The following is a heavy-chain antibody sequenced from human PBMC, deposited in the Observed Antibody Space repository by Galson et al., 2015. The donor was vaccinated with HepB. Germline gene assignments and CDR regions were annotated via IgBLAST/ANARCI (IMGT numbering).Heavy chain of an antibody. CDR1: EFILSMYW. CDR2: IKDDGSKK. V-gene: IGHV3-7*05. D-gene: IGHD3-10*01. CDR3: ARVKRGEWYSFYYYGMDA. Sequence: SLRLSCAASEFILSMYWMNWVRQAPGKGLEWVANIKDDGSKKNYVASVKGRFTISRDNAKNSLYLQMNSLRAEDTAIYYCARVKRGEWYSFYYYGMDAWGQGTTVTVSS. J-gene: IGHJ6*02.